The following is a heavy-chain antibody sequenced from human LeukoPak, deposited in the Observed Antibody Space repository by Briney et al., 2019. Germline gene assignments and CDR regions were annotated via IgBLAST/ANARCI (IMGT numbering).Heavy chain of an antibody. CDR2: IKQDGSEK. J-gene: IGHJ6*03. V-gene: IGHV3-7*01. D-gene: IGHD6-19*01. Sequence: GGSLRLSCAGSGFTFDDHGMTWVRQGPGKGLEWVPNIKQDGSEKYYVDSVKGRFTISRDNAKNSLYLQMNSLGAEDTAVYYCARGRRDSSGWRGYYYMDVWGKGTTVTVSS. CDR3: ARGRRDSSGWRGYYYMDV. CDR1: GFTFDDHG.